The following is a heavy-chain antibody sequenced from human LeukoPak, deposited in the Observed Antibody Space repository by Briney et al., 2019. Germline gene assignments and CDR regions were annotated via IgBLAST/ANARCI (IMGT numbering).Heavy chain of an antibody. CDR2: ISASGGST. CDR1: GFTFSSYA. D-gene: IGHD1-26*01. V-gene: IGHV3-23*01. CDR3: AKDDGGSYYPYYYYMDV. Sequence: PGGSLRLSCAASGFTFSSYAMSWVRQAPGKGLEWVSAISASGGSTYYADSVKGRFTISRDNSKNTLYLQMNSLRAEDTAVYYCAKDDGGSYYPYYYYMDVWGKGTTVTISS. J-gene: IGHJ6*03.